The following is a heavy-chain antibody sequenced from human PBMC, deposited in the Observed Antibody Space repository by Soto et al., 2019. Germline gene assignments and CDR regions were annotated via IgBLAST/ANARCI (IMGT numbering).Heavy chain of an antibody. J-gene: IGHJ1*01. D-gene: IGHD3-22*01. CDR1: GYTFTGYY. CDR2: INPNSGGT. V-gene: IGHV1-2*02. CDR3: AREAPPYYDSSGYYYPKH. Sequence: WASVKVSCKASGYTFTGYYMHWVRQAPGQGLEWMGWINPNSGGTNYAQKFQGRVTMTRDTSISTAYMELSRLRSDDTAVYYCAREAPPYYDSSGYYYPKHWGQGTLVTVSS.